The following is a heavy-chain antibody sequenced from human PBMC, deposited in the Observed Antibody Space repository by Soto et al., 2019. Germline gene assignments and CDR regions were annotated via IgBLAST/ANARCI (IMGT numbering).Heavy chain of an antibody. CDR1: GYTFTGYY. CDR2: INPNSGGT. CDR3: ARSGYGRAFDI. V-gene: IGHV1-2*02. Sequence: ASVKVSCKASGYTFTGYYMHWVRQAPGQGLEWMGWINPNSGGTNYAQKFQGRVTMTTDTSTSTAYMELRSLRSDDTAVYYCARSGYGRAFDIWGQGTMVTVSS. J-gene: IGHJ3*02. D-gene: IGHD6-13*01.